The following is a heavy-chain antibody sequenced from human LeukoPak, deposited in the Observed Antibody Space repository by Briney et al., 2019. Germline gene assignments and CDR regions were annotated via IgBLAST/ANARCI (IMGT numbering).Heavy chain of an antibody. Sequence: GASVKVSCKASGYTFTSYGISWVRQAPGQGLEWMGWISAYNGNTNYAQKFQGRVTMTRDTSISTAYMELSRLGSDDTAVYYCARDRPTVCSSGWYEGAFDIWGQGTMVTVSS. D-gene: IGHD6-19*01. CDR3: ARDRPTVCSSGWYEGAFDI. CDR1: GYTFTSYG. CDR2: ISAYNGNT. V-gene: IGHV1-18*01. J-gene: IGHJ3*02.